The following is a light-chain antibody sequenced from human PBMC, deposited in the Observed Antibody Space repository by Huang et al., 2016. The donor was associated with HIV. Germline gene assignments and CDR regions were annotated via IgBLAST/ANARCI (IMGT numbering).Light chain of an antibody. CDR1: QSLLHSKGYNY. V-gene: IGKV2-28*01. CDR3: MQALQPPPT. CDR2: LGS. J-gene: IGKJ1*01. Sequence: DIVMTQSPLSLPVTPGEPASISCRSSQSLLHSKGYNYWDWYLQKPGQSPKLLIYLGSNRASGVPDRFSGSGSGTDFTLKISRVEAEDVGVYYCMQALQPPPTFGQGTKVEIK.